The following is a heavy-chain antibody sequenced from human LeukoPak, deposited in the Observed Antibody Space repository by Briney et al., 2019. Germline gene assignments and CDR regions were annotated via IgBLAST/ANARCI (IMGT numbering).Heavy chain of an antibody. D-gene: IGHD5-18*01. CDR2: IRYDGSNK. CDR3: AKDSVSVHSYGSFDY. J-gene: IGHJ4*02. Sequence: GGSLRLSCAASGFTFSSYGMHWVRQAPGKGLEWVAFIRYDGSNKYYADSVKGRFTISRDNSKNTLYLQMNSLRAEDTAVYYCAKDSVSVHSYGSFDYWGQGTLVTVSS. V-gene: IGHV3-30*02. CDR1: GFTFSSYG.